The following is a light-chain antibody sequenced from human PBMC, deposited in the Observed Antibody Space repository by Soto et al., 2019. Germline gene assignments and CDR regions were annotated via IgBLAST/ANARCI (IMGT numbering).Light chain of an antibody. J-gene: IGKJ1*01. CDR2: GAS. CDR3: QHYDSARWT. Sequence: ELVMTQSPGTLSLSPGERATLSCRASQSISSTYLTWYHQKPGQAPRLLIYGASRRATGIPDRFSGSGSGTDFSLTISRLEPEDFAVYYCQHYDSARWTFGLGTKV. CDR1: QSISSTY. V-gene: IGKV3-20*01.